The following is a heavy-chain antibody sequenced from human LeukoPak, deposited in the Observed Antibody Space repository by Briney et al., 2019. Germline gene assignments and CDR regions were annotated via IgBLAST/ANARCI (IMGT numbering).Heavy chain of an antibody. CDR2: ISSSGTYT. V-gene: IGHV3-21*06. Sequence: GESLRLSCAASRFTFRNYDMNWVRQAPGKGLEWVSSISSSGTYTYYADSVKGRFTISRDNAKNFLYLQIHSLRPDDTAVYYCAREDASGFDIWGQGTMVTVSS. CDR3: AREDASGFDI. CDR1: RFTFRNYD. J-gene: IGHJ3*02. D-gene: IGHD2-2*01.